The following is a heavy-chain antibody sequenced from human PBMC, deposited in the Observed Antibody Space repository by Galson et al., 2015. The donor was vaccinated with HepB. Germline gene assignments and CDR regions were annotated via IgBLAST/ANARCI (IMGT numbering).Heavy chain of an antibody. Sequence: SLRLSCAASGFTFSSYAMHWVRQAPGKWLEWVAVISYDGSNKYYADSVKGRYTISRDNSKNTLYLQMNSLRAEDTAVYYCARDLDDGCSGGSCYSYRTIRYPDYWGQGTLVTVSS. V-gene: IGHV3-30-3*01. CDR2: ISYDGSNK. J-gene: IGHJ4*02. D-gene: IGHD2-15*01. CDR3: ARDLDDGCSGGSCYSYRTIRYPDY. CDR1: GFTFSSYA.